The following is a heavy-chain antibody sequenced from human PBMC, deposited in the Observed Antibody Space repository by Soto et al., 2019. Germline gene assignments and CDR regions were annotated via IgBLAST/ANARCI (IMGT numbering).Heavy chain of an antibody. CDR3: ASEGVAASYGMDV. J-gene: IGHJ6*02. D-gene: IGHD2-15*01. V-gene: IGHV4-39*01. Sequence: SETRCLTCTVSGGSLSSYSYYWGWIRQPPGKWLEWIGGSYYSGNTYYNPSLKSRVTMXXXTXXXXXSLXLXXVTXADTAVYYCASEGVAASYGMDVWGQGTTVTVSS. CDR2: SYYSGNT. CDR1: GGSLSSYSYY.